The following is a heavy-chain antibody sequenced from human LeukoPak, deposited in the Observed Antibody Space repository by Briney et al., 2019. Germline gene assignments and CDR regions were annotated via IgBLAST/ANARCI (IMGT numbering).Heavy chain of an antibody. Sequence: PSETLSLTCAVSGGSISSGGYSWSWIRQPPGKGLEWIGYIYHSGSTYYNPSLKSRVTISVDTSKNQFSLKLSSVTAADTAVYYCARGKVRGTNWFDPWGQGTLVTVSS. CDR1: GGSISSGGYS. D-gene: IGHD3-10*01. V-gene: IGHV4-30-2*01. CDR2: IYHSGST. J-gene: IGHJ5*02. CDR3: ARGKVRGTNWFDP.